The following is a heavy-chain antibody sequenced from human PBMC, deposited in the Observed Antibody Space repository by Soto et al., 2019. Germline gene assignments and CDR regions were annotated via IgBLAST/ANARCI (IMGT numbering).Heavy chain of an antibody. V-gene: IGHV3-15*01. D-gene: IGHD3-16*02. CDR1: GFPFSNAW. CDR2: IKSKTDGGTT. Sequence: PGVSLRLSCAASGFPFSNAWMSWVRQAPGKGLEWVGRIKSKTDGGTTDYAAPVKGRFTISRDDSKNTRYLHMHSLKTEDTAVCYCPTDRLIMLTFGGLIVMGDYDGMDVRGQGTTVTVSS. J-gene: IGHJ6*02. CDR3: PTDRLIMLTFGGLIVMGDYDGMDV.